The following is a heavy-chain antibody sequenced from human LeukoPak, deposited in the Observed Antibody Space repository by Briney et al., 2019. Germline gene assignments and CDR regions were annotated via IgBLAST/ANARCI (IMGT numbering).Heavy chain of an antibody. J-gene: IGHJ5*02. CDR1: GGSISSGSYY. Sequence: SETLSLTCTVSGGSISSGSYYWSWIRQPAGKGLEWIGRIYTSGSTNYNPSLKSRVTISVDTSKNQFSLKLSSVTAADTAVYYCARERPGSYTLGWFDPWGQGTLVSVSS. CDR2: IYTSGST. CDR3: ARERPGSYTLGWFDP. D-gene: IGHD3-10*01. V-gene: IGHV4-61*02.